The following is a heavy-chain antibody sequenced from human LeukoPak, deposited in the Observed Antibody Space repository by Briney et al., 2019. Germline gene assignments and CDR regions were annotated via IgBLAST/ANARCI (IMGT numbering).Heavy chain of an antibody. J-gene: IGHJ6*02. CDR2: ISSTSSSI. CDR1: GFTFRNYN. CDR3: ARDGPPRGYSYDMDV. D-gene: IGHD2-15*01. Sequence: GGSLRLSCAASGFTFRNYNMNWVRHAPGKGLEWISYISSTSSSIHYADSVKGRFTISRDNAKNSLHLQMNGLRAEDTAVYYCARDGPPRGYSYDMDVWGQGTTVTVSS. V-gene: IGHV3-48*01.